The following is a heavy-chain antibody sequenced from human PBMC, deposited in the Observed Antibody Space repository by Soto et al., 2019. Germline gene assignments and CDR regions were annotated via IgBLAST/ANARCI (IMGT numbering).Heavy chain of an antibody. Sequence: GGSLRLSCAASGFSFGSFGMHWVRQAPGKGLEWFSYINTLSSAIYYADSVKGRFTISRDNAKNSLYLQMNSLRAEDTAVYYCARRLQWQLRPLDSWGRGTLVTVSS. CDR1: GFSFGSFG. J-gene: IGHJ4*02. V-gene: IGHV3-48*04. CDR2: INTLSSAI. CDR3: ARRLQWQLRPLDS. D-gene: IGHD6-19*01.